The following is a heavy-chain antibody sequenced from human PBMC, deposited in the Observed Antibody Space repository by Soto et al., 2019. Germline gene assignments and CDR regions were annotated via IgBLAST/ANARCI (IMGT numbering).Heavy chain of an antibody. Sequence: QVQLVESGGGVVQPGRSLRLSCAASGFTFSSYGMHWVRQAPGKGLEWVAVISYDGSNKYYADSVKGRFTISRDNSKNTLYLQMNSLRAEDTAVYYCAKVDRSSWYGGKMLDYWGQGTLVTVSS. D-gene: IGHD6-13*01. CDR1: GFTFSSYG. J-gene: IGHJ4*02. CDR2: ISYDGSNK. V-gene: IGHV3-30*18. CDR3: AKVDRSSWYGGKMLDY.